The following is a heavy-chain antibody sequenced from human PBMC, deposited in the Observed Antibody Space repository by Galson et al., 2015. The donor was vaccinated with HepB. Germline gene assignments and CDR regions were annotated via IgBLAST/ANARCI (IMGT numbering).Heavy chain of an antibody. J-gene: IGHJ4*02. CDR1: GFTFSSYS. Sequence: SLRLSCAASGFTFSSYSMNWVRQAPGKGLEWVSYISTGSSIIYYADSVKGRFTISRDNAKKSLYLQMNSLRAEDTAVYFCARDGGDSNFDYWGQGTLVTVSS. CDR2: ISTGSSII. D-gene: IGHD3-16*01. CDR3: ARDGGDSNFDY. V-gene: IGHV3-48*01.